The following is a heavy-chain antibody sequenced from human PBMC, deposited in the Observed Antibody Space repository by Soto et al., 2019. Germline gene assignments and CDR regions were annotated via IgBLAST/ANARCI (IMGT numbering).Heavy chain of an antibody. D-gene: IGHD2-8*01. Sequence: EVQLLESGGGLVQPGGSLRLSCAASGFTFSSYVMSWVRQAPGKGLEWVSSIIAVGGSTEYYTDSVKGRFTISRDNAKNTLYLHMHSLRAEDTAVYYCAKEKYSFACYNGWDYWAQGALVTVSS. CDR3: AKEKYSFACYNGWDY. CDR1: GFTFSSYV. J-gene: IGHJ4*02. CDR2: IIAVGGST. V-gene: IGHV3-23*01.